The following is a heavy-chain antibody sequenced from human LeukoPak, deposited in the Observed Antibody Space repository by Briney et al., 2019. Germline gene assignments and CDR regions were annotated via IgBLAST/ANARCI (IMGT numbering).Heavy chain of an antibody. J-gene: IGHJ6*03. D-gene: IGHD1-1*01. CDR2: IHYSGTT. Sequence: PSETLSLTCTVSGGSISSSSYYWSWIRQPPGKGLEWIGYIHYSGTTNYNPSLKSRVTISVDTSKNQFSLKLSSVTAADTAVYFCARVSWFPGTSYYYMDVWGKGTTVTVSS. CDR1: GGSISSSSYY. V-gene: IGHV4-61*01. CDR3: ARVSWFPGTSYYYMDV.